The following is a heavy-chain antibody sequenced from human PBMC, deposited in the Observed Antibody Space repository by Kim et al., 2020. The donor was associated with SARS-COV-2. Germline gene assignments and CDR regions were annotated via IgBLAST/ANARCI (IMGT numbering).Heavy chain of an antibody. Sequence: GASLKISCKGSGYRFATYWIGWVRQMPGKGLEWMGIIYPGDSDSRYSPSFQGQVTISADKSISTAYLQWSSLQASDTAMYYCARLSYCTNGVCYTSYGMEVWGQGTTVTVSS. CDR3: ARLSYCTNGVCYTSYGMEV. CDR1: GYRFATYW. J-gene: IGHJ6*02. CDR2: IYPGDSDS. V-gene: IGHV5-51*01. D-gene: IGHD2-8*01.